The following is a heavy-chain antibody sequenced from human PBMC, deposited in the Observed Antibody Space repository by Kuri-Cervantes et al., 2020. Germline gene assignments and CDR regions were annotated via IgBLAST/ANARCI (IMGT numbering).Heavy chain of an antibody. J-gene: IGHJ3*02. CDR2: IYHSGST. CDR3: ARGQANYYDSSGYYYGHAFDI. CDR1: GGSISSGGYS. V-gene: IGHV4-30-2*01. D-gene: IGHD3-22*01. Sequence: SCAVSGGSISSGGYSWSWIRQPPGKGLEWIGYIYHSGSTYYNPSLKSRVTISVDRSKNQFSLKLSSVTAADTAVYYCARGQANYYDSSGYYYGHAFDIWGQGTMVTVSS.